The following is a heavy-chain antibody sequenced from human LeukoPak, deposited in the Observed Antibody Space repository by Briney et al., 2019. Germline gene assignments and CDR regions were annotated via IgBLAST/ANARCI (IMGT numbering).Heavy chain of an antibody. Sequence: PSETLSLTRAVYGGSLSGYYWSWIRQPPGKGLEWIGEINHSGSTNYNASLKSRGTISVDTSKNQFSLKLSSVTAADTAVYYCARSTTRRQVAFDIWGQGTMVTVSS. D-gene: IGHD1-1*01. CDR2: INHSGST. J-gene: IGHJ3*02. CDR3: ARSTTRRQVAFDI. CDR1: GGSLSGYY. V-gene: IGHV4-34*01.